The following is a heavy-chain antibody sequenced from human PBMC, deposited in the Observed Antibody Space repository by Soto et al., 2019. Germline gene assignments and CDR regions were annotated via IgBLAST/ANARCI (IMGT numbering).Heavy chain of an antibody. Sequence: EAQLLESGGGLVQPGGSLRLSCAASELAFSNYAMTWVRQAPGKGLEWVSVISASGYSAYYGGAVKGRFTTSRDNSKSTLYLQMNRLRADDTAVYYCAKGEQLWDPVDSWGQGTPVTGSS. CDR3: AKGEQLWDPVDS. V-gene: IGHV3-23*01. J-gene: IGHJ4*02. CDR1: ELAFSNYA. CDR2: ISASGYSA. D-gene: IGHD6-13*01.